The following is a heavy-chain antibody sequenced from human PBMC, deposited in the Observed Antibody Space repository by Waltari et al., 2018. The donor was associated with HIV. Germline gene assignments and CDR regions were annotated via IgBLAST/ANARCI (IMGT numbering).Heavy chain of an antibody. CDR3: SRPSGPLHSYGMDV. Sequence: DVPLMESGGGLVKQGRSLRLSCRGSGFTFVYYGLRWFRQAPGKGLEWVGFITSEAYGGTAEYAASVTGRFTISREDSKSTAYMQMNRLESEDTGVYFCSRPSGPLHSYGMDVWGQGTTVIVSS. CDR1: GFTFVYYG. V-gene: IGHV3-49*05. J-gene: IGHJ6*02. CDR2: ITSEAYGGTA. D-gene: IGHD1-26*01.